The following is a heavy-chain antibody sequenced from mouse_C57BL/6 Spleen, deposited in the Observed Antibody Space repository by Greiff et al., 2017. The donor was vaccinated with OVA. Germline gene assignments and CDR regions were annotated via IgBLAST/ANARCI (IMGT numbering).Heavy chain of an antibody. CDR3: ARDGIYYGSSLWYFDV. CDR2: IHPNSGST. CDR1: GYTFTSYW. D-gene: IGHD1-1*01. J-gene: IGHJ1*03. Sequence: VQLQQPGAELVKPGASVKLSCKASGYTFTSYWMHWVKQRPGQGLEWIGMIHPNSGSTNYNEKFKSKATLTVDKSSSTAYMQLSSLTSEDSAVYYCARDGIYYGSSLWYFDVWGTGTTVTVSS. V-gene: IGHV1-64*01.